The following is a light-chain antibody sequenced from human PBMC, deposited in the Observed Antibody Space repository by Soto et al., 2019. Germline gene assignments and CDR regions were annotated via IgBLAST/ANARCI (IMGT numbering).Light chain of an antibody. CDR1: QSVSSD. CDR3: QQYNNWPRT. V-gene: IGKV3-15*01. CDR2: GAS. Sequence: EMVLPQSTATLSDCPGVRESKXVGASQSVSSDLAWYHQKPGQAPRLLIYGASTRATGIPARFSGSGSGTEFTPTINSLQSEDFAVYYCQQYNNWPRTFGQGTKVDIK. J-gene: IGKJ1*01.